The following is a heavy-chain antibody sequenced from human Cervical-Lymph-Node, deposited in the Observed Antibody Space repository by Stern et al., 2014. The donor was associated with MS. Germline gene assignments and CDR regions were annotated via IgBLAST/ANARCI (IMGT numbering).Heavy chain of an antibody. CDR1: GFLLASSGVG. J-gene: IGHJ4*02. CDR3: AHNQITLFGVGNVGFDY. V-gene: IGHV2-5*02. CDR2: TYGDDDK. Sequence: QVTLKESGPALVKPTQTLTLTCNFSGFLLASSGVGVGWIRQPPGKALEWLALTYGDDDKRFNPSLQSRLTITKDYFKNQVVLTMTNMDPVDTATYYCAHNQITLFGVGNVGFDYWGQGTLVTVSS. D-gene: IGHD3-3*01.